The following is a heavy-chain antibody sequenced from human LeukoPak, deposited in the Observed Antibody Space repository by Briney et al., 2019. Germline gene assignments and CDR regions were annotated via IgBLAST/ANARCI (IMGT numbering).Heavy chain of an antibody. J-gene: IGHJ4*02. D-gene: IGHD1-26*01. V-gene: IGHV3-20*03. CDR2: INWNGGST. CDR3: AKDVGQWELLQDY. Sequence: TWIRQPPGKGLEWVSGINWNGGSTGYADSVKGRFTISRDNAKNSLYLQMNSLRAEDTALYYCAKDVGQWELLQDYWGQGTLVTVSS.